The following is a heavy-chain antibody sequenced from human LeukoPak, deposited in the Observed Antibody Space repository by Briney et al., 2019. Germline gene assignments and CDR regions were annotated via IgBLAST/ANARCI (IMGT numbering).Heavy chain of an antibody. Sequence: GGTLRLSCAASGFTFSSYWMSWVRQAPGKGLEWVANIKQDGSEKYYVDSVKGRFTISRVNAKNSLYLQMNSLRAEDTAVYYCARGTGDYEYYFDYWGQGTLVTVSS. V-gene: IGHV3-7*01. CDR1: GFTFSSYW. D-gene: IGHD4-17*01. CDR3: ARGTGDYEYYFDY. CDR2: IKQDGSEK. J-gene: IGHJ4*02.